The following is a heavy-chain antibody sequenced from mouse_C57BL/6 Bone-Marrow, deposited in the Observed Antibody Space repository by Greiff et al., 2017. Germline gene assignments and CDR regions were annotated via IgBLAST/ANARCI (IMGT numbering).Heavy chain of an antibody. D-gene: IGHD1-1*01. CDR3: AKGYYYGSSYGYYAMDY. Sequence: VQLQQPGAELVRPGSSVKLSCKASGYTFTSYWMHWVKQRPIQGLEWIGNIDPSDSDTHYNQKFKDKATLTVDKSSSTAYMQLSSLTSEDSAVYYCAKGYYYGSSYGYYAMDYWGQGTSVTVSS. J-gene: IGHJ4*01. V-gene: IGHV1-52*01. CDR1: GYTFTSYW. CDR2: IDPSDSDT.